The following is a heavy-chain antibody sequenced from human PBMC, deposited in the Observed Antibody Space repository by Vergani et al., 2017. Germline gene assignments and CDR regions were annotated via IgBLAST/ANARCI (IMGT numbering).Heavy chain of an antibody. J-gene: IGHJ4*02. CDR3: ARGSGGIAAAGYFDY. CDR2: INPNSGGT. D-gene: IGHD6-13*01. V-gene: IGHV1-2*02. Sequence: QVQLVQSGAEVKKPGASVKVSCKASGYTFTGYYMHWVRQAPGQGLEWMGWINPNSGGTNYAQKFQGRVTMTTDTSTSTAYMELRSLRSDDTAVYYCARGSGGIAAAGYFDYWGQGTLVTVSS. CDR1: GYTFTGYY.